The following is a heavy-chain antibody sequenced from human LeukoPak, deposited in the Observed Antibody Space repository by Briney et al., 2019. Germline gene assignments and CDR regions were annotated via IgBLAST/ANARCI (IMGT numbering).Heavy chain of an antibody. V-gene: IGHV3-33*06. CDR2: IWYDGSNK. J-gene: IGHJ4*02. CDR3: AKDYDILTAVYYFDY. D-gene: IGHD3-9*01. Sequence: GGSLRLSCAASGFTFSSYGMHWVRQAPGKGLEWVAVIWYDGSNKYYADSVKGRFTISRDNSKNTLYLQMNSLRAEDTAVYYCAKDYDILTAVYYFDYWGQGTLVTVSS. CDR1: GFTFSSYG.